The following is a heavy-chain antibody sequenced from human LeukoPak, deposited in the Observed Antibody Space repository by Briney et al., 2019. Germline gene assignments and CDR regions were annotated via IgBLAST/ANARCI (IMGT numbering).Heavy chain of an antibody. V-gene: IGHV3-30*09. D-gene: IGHD3-10*01. Sequence: GGSLRLSCAASGFTFSNYAMHWVRQAPGKGLEWVSLISSGGTYEYYADSVKGRFAISRDNSKNTLYLQLNSLRAEDTAVYYCARDSTYYYDSGSSGPHYFDNWGQGTLVTVSS. CDR3: ARDSTYYYDSGSSGPHYFDN. J-gene: IGHJ4*02. CDR2: ISSGGTYE. CDR1: GFTFSNYA.